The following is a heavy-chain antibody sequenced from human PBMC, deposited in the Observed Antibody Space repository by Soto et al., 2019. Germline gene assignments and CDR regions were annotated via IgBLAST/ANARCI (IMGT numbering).Heavy chain of an antibody. Sequence: SETLSLTCSVSGAALNSGNYYWSWIRQVPGKGLEWIGHIYVTGAVDYNPSLRDRITISQDTSERQFSLNLRLVTAADTAVYYCARLRLATNNYKWLDPWRKGTRGTVSS. V-gene: IGHV4-31*03. CDR1: GAALNSGNYY. CDR3: ARLRLATNNYKWLDP. CDR2: IYVTGAV. D-gene: IGHD1-20*01. J-gene: IGHJ5*02.